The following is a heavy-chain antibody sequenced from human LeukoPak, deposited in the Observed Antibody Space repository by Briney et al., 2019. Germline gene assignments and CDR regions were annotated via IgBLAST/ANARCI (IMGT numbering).Heavy chain of an antibody. J-gene: IGHJ4*02. CDR1: GGSISSSSYY. D-gene: IGHD3-10*01. V-gene: IGHV4-39*01. CDR3: ARHTSMVRGVMKYYFDY. Sequence: PSETLSLTCTVSGGSISSSSYYWVWMRQPPGKGLEWIGRIYYSGSTYYNPSLKSRVTISVDTSKNQYSLRLNSVTAADTAVYYCARHTSMVRGVMKYYFDYWGQGTLATVSS. CDR2: IYYSGST.